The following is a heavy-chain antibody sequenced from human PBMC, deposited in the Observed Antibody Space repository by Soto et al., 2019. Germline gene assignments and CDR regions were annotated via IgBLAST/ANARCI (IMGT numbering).Heavy chain of an antibody. CDR2: ISGSGGST. V-gene: IGHV3-23*01. D-gene: IGHD3-22*01. CDR3: AKDRITMIRVVPRDAFDI. J-gene: IGHJ3*02. CDR1: GFTFSSYA. Sequence: GGSLRLSCAASGFTFSSYAMSWVRQAPGKGLEWVSAISGSGGSTYYADSVKGRFTISRDNSKNTLYLQMNSLRAEDTAVYYCAKDRITMIRVVPRDAFDIWGQGTMVTVSS.